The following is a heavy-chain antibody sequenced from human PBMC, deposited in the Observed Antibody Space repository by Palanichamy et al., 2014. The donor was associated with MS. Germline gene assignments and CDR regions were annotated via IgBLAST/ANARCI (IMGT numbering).Heavy chain of an antibody. J-gene: IGHJ4*02. CDR2: IGSIHAGGTT. V-gene: IGHV3-15*07. Sequence: EVRLVESGGDLVKPGESLRLSCAASGITFTNAWMTWVRQAPGKGLEWVGRIGSIHAGGTTDYAAAMKGRFTISRDDSKSSLYLQMNSLRIEDTAVYYCATRPPDDYDLDFVVFDFWGQGVLVTVSS. CDR1: GITFTNAW. CDR3: ATRPPDDYDLDFVVFDF. D-gene: IGHD4-17*01.